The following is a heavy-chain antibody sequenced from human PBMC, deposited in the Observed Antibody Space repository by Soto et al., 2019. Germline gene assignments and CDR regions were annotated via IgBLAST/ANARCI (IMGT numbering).Heavy chain of an antibody. Sequence: PSETLSLTCNVSGGSISSGGYYWSLIRQHPGKGLEWIGYIYYSGSTYYNPSLKSRVTISVDTSKNQFSLKLSSVTTADTAVYYCARDSPKGYCSGGSCYSGWFDPWGQGTLVTVSS. CDR2: IYYSGST. J-gene: IGHJ5*02. CDR3: ARDSPKGYCSGGSCYSGWFDP. CDR1: GGSISSGGYY. D-gene: IGHD2-15*01. V-gene: IGHV4-31*03.